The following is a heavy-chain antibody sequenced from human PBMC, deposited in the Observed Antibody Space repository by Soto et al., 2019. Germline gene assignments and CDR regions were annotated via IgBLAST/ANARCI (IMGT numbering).Heavy chain of an antibody. CDR1: GFTFSSYA. J-gene: IGHJ6*02. Sequence: PGRSLRLSCAASGFTFSSYAMSWVRHAPGKGLEWVSAISGSGGSTYYADSVKGRFTISRDNSKNTLYLQMNSLRAEDTAVYYCENLLYCSGWPPSVMHVCAQGSTVIVSS. CDR2: ISGSGGST. CDR3: ENLLYCSGWPPSVMHV. V-gene: IGHV3-23*01. D-gene: IGHD6-19*01.